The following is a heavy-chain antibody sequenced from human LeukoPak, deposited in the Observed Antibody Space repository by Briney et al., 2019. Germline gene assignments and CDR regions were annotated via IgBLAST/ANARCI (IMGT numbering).Heavy chain of an antibody. Sequence: SETLSLTRTVSGGSISSGDYYWSWIRQPPGKGLEWIGYIYYSGSTYYNPSLKSRVTISVDTSKNQFSLKLSSVTAADTAVYYCARVLYYYDSSSLNWFDPWGQGTLVTVSS. D-gene: IGHD3-22*01. CDR2: IYYSGST. J-gene: IGHJ5*02. CDR1: GGSISSGDYY. V-gene: IGHV4-30-4*08. CDR3: ARVLYYYDSSSLNWFDP.